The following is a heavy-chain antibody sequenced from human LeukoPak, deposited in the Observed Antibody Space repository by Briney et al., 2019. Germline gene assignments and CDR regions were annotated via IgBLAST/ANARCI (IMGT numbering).Heavy chain of an antibody. Sequence: PSETLFLTCAVSGDLISSGGHIWSWIRQPPGKGLEWIGHIFHSGSTDYNPSLESRVTISIDTSGNQFSLKVRSVTAADTAVYFCSRGPPSIFESDYWGQGFLVTVSS. V-gene: IGHV4-30-2*01. D-gene: IGHD3-9*01. J-gene: IGHJ4*02. CDR3: SRGPPSIFESDY. CDR1: GDLISSGGHI. CDR2: IFHSGST.